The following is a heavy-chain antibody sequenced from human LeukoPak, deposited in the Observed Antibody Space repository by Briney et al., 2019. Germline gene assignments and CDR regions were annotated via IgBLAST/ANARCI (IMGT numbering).Heavy chain of an antibody. Sequence: SETLSLTCAVYGGSFSGYYWSWIRQPPGKGLEWIGEINHSGSTNYNPSLKSRVTISVDTSKNQFSLKLSSVTAADTAVYYCAGGVVRYYYDSSGYYLSLNRFDYWGQGTLVTVSS. J-gene: IGHJ4*02. V-gene: IGHV4-34*01. CDR1: GGSFSGYY. CDR2: INHSGST. D-gene: IGHD3-22*01. CDR3: AGGVVRYYYDSSGYYLSLNRFDY.